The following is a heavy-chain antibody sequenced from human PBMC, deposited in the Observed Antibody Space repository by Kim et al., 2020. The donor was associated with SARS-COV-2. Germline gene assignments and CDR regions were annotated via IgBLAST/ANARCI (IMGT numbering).Heavy chain of an antibody. CDR1: GGSISQTSHY. CDR3: AVMNSGYVRFDY. Sequence: SETLSLTCTVSGGSISQTSHYWGWFRQPPGKGLEWVGTIFHTGSTYYKSSLKKRVSISIDTSANHFSLNLWSLTATDTAVYCCAVMNSGYVRFDYWGPGT. CDR2: IFHTGST. J-gene: IGHJ4*02. D-gene: IGHD5-12*01. V-gene: IGHV4-39*02.